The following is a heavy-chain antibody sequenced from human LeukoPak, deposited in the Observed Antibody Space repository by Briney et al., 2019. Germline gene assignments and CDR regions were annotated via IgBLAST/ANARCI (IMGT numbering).Heavy chain of an antibody. CDR1: GDSSYNSIYS. CDR2: IDYSGRN. D-gene: IGHD6-19*01. Sequence: SETLSLTCTVSGDSSYNSIYSWAWIRQPPGKGLEWSGSIDYSGRNYYNSSLKSRATISIDTSKNQFSLKLSSVTAADTAVYYCARLRDVYSSGWPYFDYWGQGTLVTVSS. CDR3: ARLRDVYSSGWPYFDY. V-gene: IGHV4-39*07. J-gene: IGHJ4*02.